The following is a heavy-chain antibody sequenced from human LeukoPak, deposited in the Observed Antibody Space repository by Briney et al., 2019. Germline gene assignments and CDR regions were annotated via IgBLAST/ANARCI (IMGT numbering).Heavy chain of an antibody. CDR3: ARDPAAAGFDY. V-gene: IGHV4-30-2*01. Sequence: SETLSLTCTVSGGSISSGGYYWSWIRQPPGKGLEWIGFIQDGGSTSYKSSLKSRVAISVDTSKNQFSLKLSSVTAADTAVYYCARDPAAAGFDYWGQGTLVTVSS. CDR2: IQDGGST. CDR1: GGSISSGGYY. J-gene: IGHJ4*02. D-gene: IGHD6-13*01.